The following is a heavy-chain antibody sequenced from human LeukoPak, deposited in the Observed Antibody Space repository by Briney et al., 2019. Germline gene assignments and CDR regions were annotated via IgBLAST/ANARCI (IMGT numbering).Heavy chain of an antibody. Sequence: GRSLRLSCAASGFTFSSYAMHWVRQAPGKGLKWVAVISYDGSNKYYADSVKGRFTISRDNSKNTLYLQMNSLRAEDTAVYYCARDQAAGTHFDYWGQGTLVTVSS. D-gene: IGHD6-13*01. V-gene: IGHV3-30-3*01. J-gene: IGHJ4*02. CDR2: ISYDGSNK. CDR1: GFTFSSYA. CDR3: ARDQAAGTHFDY.